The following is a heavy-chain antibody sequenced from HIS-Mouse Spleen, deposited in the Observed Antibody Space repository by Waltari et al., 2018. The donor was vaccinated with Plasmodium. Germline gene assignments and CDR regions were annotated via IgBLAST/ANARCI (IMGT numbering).Heavy chain of an antibody. Sequence: QVQLQQWGAGLLKPSETLSLTCAVYGGSFSGYYWSWIRQPPGKGLEWIGEINHSGSTNYHPSLKSRVTISGDTSKNQVYLKLSYVTAADTAVYYCARVTSSGVYWYFDLWGRGTLVTVSS. CDR3: ARVTSSGVYWYFDL. CDR1: GGSFSGYY. CDR2: INHSGST. V-gene: IGHV4-34*01. J-gene: IGHJ2*01. D-gene: IGHD3-3*01.